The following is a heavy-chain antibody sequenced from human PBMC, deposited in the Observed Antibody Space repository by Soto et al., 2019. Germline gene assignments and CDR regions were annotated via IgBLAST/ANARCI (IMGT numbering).Heavy chain of an antibody. V-gene: IGHV4-4*02. CDR1: GDSISSSNW. CDR2: IYHSGIT. D-gene: IGHD3-16*02. Sequence: QVQLQESGPGLVRPSETLSLSCAVSGDSISSSNWWSWVRQPPGKGLQWIGDIYHSGITNYNPSLRGRVTISVQKSKAQVSLRLNTVTAADKAITYCVRARRRSNRGIDPWGQGTLVTVSS. J-gene: IGHJ5*02. CDR3: VRARRRSNRGIDP.